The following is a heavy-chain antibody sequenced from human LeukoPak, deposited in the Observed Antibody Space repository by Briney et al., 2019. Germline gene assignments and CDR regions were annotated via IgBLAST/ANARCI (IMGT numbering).Heavy chain of an antibody. Sequence: GGSLRLSCAASGFTFTSYAMTWVRQAPGRGLEWVGNIKQDGREKHYVDSVKGRFTISRDDAKNSLHLQMSSLRAEDTAVYYCAREGQESGGKDYWGQGTRVTVSS. CDR1: GFTFTSYA. J-gene: IGHJ4*02. CDR3: AREGQESGGKDY. D-gene: IGHD4-23*01. CDR2: IKQDGREK. V-gene: IGHV3-7*05.